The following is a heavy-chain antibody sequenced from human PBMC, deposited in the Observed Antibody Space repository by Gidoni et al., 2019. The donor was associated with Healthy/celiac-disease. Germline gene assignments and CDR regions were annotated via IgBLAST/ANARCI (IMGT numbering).Heavy chain of an antibody. Sequence: QVQLQESGPGLVKPSQTLSPTCTVSGGSISSGSYYWSWIRQPAGKGLEWIGRIYTSGSTNYNPSLKSRVTISVDTSKNQFSLKLSSVTAADTAVYYCARGLYYDFWSGHGWFDPWGQGTLVTVSS. CDR2: IYTSGST. CDR3: ARGLYYDFWSGHGWFDP. V-gene: IGHV4-61*02. CDR1: GGSISSGSYY. J-gene: IGHJ5*02. D-gene: IGHD3-3*01.